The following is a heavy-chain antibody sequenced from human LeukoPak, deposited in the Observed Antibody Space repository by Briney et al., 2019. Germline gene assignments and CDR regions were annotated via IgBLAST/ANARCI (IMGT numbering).Heavy chain of an antibody. CDR2: INPNSGGT. Sequence: GASVKVSCRASGYIFTGYYMNWVRQAPGQGLEWMGWINPNSGGTNYAQKFQGRVTMTRDTSISTAYMELSRLTSDDTAVYYCATDLQGPNNLRAWGQGTLVTVSS. J-gene: IGHJ4*02. CDR1: GYIFTGYY. CDR3: ATDLQGPNNLRA. D-gene: IGHD1-14*01. V-gene: IGHV1-2*02.